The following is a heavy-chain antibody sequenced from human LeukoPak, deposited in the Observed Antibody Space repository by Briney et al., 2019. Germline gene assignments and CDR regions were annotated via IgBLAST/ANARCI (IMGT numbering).Heavy chain of an antibody. D-gene: IGHD6-19*01. V-gene: IGHV3-33*01. J-gene: IGHJ6*02. CDR3: ARDPYSSGWPSYYYYGMDV. Sequence: PGGSLRLSCAASGLTFSSYGMHWVRQAPGKGLEWVAVIWYDGSNKYYADSVKGRFTISRDNAKNSLYLQMNSLRAEDTAVYYCARDPYSSGWPSYYYYGMDVWGQGTTVTVSS. CDR1: GLTFSSYG. CDR2: IWYDGSNK.